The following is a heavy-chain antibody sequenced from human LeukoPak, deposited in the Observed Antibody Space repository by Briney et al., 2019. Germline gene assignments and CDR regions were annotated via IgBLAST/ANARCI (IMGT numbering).Heavy chain of an antibody. CDR2: ISSSSTTI. CDR3: ATSSGYDSGGDY. CDR1: GFTFSDYY. Sequence: GGSLRLSCAASGFTFSDYYMSWIRQAPGKGLEWLSYISSSSTTIYYADSVKGRFTISRDNSKNTLYLQMNSLRAEDTAVYYCATSSGYDSGGDYWGQGTLVTVSS. J-gene: IGHJ4*02. V-gene: IGHV3-11*04. D-gene: IGHD5-12*01.